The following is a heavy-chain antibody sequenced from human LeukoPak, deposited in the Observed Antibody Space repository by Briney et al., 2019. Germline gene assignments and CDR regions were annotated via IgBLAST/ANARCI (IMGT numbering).Heavy chain of an antibody. CDR3: ARGFGIAVAGTATPRFDY. Sequence: GSLRLSCAASGFTFSSYSMNWVRQAPGKGLEWVSSISSSSSYIYYAVSLKGRFTISRDNAKNSLYLQMNSLRAEDTAVYYCARGFGIAVAGTATPRFDYWGQGTLVTVSS. CDR1: GFTFSSYS. V-gene: IGHV3-21*01. J-gene: IGHJ4*02. CDR2: ISSSSSYI. D-gene: IGHD6-19*01.